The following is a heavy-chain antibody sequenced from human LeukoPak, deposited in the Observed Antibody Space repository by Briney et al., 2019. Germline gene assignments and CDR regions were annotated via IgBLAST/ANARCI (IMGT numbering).Heavy chain of an antibody. J-gene: IGHJ6*02. CDR2: ISSSSTI. Sequence: GGSLRLSFAASGFTFSSYSMNWVRQAPGKGLEWVSYISSSSTIYYADSVKGRFTISRDNAKNSLYLQMNSLRAEDTAVYYCAKDGSYYDGMDVWGQGTTVTVSS. V-gene: IGHV3-48*04. CDR1: GFTFSSYS. D-gene: IGHD1-26*01. CDR3: AKDGSYYDGMDV.